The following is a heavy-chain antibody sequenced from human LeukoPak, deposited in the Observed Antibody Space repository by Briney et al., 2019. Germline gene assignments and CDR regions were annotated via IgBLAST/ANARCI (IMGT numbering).Heavy chain of an antibody. Sequence: GGSLRLSCAASGFTFSNYAMHWVRQAPGKGLEWVAIISYDGSNKDYADSVKGRFTISRDNSKNTLYLQMNSLRSEDTAVYFCARKSLAVTVTDYWGQGALATVSS. V-gene: IGHV3-30-3*01. CDR2: ISYDGSNK. CDR1: GFTFSNYA. D-gene: IGHD6-19*01. CDR3: ARKSLAVTVTDY. J-gene: IGHJ4*02.